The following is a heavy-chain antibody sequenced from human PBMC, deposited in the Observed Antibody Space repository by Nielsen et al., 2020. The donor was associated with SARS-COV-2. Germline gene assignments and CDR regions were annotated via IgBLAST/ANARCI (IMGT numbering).Heavy chain of an antibody. CDR1: GFTFSSYG. CDR3: ARDFTVAGGWFDP. V-gene: IGHV3-33*01. CDR2: IWYDGSNK. Sequence: GGSLRLSCAASGFTFSSYGMHWVRQAPGKGLEWVAVIWYDGSNKYYADSVKGRFTISRDNSKNTLYLQMNSLRAEDTAVYYCARDFTVAGGWFDPWGQGTLVTVSS. J-gene: IGHJ5*02. D-gene: IGHD6-19*01.